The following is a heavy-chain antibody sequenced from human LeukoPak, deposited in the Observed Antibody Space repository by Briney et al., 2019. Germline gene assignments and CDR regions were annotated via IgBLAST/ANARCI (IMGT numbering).Heavy chain of an antibody. CDR1: GGSISSHY. J-gene: IGHJ2*01. CDR3: ARAGGRSWYFDL. Sequence: PSETLSLTCTVSGGSISSHYWSWIRQPAGKGLEWIGYVYHSGSTDYNPSLKSRVTISVDTSKNQFSLKLTSVTAADTALYYCARAGGRSWYFDLWGRGTLVTVSS. D-gene: IGHD2-15*01. V-gene: IGHV4-59*11. CDR2: VYHSGST.